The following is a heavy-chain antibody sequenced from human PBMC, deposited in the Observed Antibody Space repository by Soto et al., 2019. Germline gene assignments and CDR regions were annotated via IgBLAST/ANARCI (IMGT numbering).Heavy chain of an antibody. D-gene: IGHD5-18*01. CDR2: IYPGDSDT. CDR3: ARGGVDTAMVSYYYYYGMDV. V-gene: IGHV5-51*01. Sequence: PWESLTITCKGSGDSFTRYWIGWVRQMPGKGLEWMGIIYPGDSDTRYSPSFQGQVTISADKSISTAYLQWSSLKASDTAMYYCARGGVDTAMVSYYYYYGMDVWGQGTTVTV. CDR1: GDSFTRYW. J-gene: IGHJ6*02.